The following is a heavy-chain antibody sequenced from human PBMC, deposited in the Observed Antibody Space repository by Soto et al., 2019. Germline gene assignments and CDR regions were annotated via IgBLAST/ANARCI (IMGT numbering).Heavy chain of an antibody. V-gene: IGHV4-31*03. J-gene: IGHJ4*02. CDR2: IYYSGST. Sequence: SETLSLTCTVSGGSISSGGYYWSWIRQHPGKGLEWIGYIYYSGSTYYNPSLKSRVTISVDTSKNQFSLKLSSVTAADTAVYYCARLRAASEGLSTNNYFDYWGQGTLVTVSS. CDR3: ARLRAASEGLSTNNYFDY. D-gene: IGHD3-3*01. CDR1: GGSISSGGYY.